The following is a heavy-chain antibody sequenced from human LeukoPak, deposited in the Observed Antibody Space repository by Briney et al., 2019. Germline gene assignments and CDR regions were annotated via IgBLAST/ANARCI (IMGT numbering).Heavy chain of an antibody. D-gene: IGHD3-22*01. J-gene: IGHJ5*02. CDR1: GGSLSRCDYY. CDR3: ARVGDYYDSSGYRNHP. CDR2: IYYSGST. Sequence: SETLSLTCTVSGGSLSRCDYYWSWIRQPPGKGLEWIGYIYYSGSTYYNPSLKSRLTISVDTSKNQFSLKLSSVTAADTAVYYCARVGDYYDSSGYRNHPWGQGTLVTVSS. V-gene: IGHV4-30-4*08.